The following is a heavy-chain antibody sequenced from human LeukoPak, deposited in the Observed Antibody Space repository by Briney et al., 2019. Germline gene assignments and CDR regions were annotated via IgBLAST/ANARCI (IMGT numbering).Heavy chain of an antibody. J-gene: IGHJ4*02. CDR1: GGSISSYY. CDR2: IYYSGST. CDR3: ARGTPDYYGSGSHSPDY. V-gene: IGHV4-59*01. D-gene: IGHD3-10*01. Sequence: SETLSLTCTVSGGSISSYYWSWIRQPPGKGLEWIGYIYYSGSTNYNPSLKSRVTISVDTSKNQFSLKLSSVTAADTAVYYCARGTPDYYGSGSHSPDYWGQGTLVTVSS.